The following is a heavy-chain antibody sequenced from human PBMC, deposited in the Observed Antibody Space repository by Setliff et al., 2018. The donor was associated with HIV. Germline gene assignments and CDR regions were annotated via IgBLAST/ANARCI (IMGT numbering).Heavy chain of an antibody. CDR3: TRRDVTTGMDS. J-gene: IGHJ4*02. CDR1: GGSISSSSYY. Sequence: PSETLSLTCTVSGGSISSSSYYWDWIRQPPGKSLEWVGSIFYTGSTNYRPSLESRVIVSLDTSKNQFSLKLSSVTAADTAVYYCTRRDVTTGMDSWGPGILVT. D-gene: IGHD4-17*01. CDR2: IFYTGST. V-gene: IGHV4-39*01.